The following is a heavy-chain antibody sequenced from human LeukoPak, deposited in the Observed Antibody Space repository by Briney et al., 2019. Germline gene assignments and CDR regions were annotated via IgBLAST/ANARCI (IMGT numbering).Heavy chain of an antibody. CDR1: GFTFSSFW. CDR2: INSDGGST. V-gene: IGHV3-74*01. J-gene: IGHJ3*01. Sequence: GGSLRLSCAASGFTFSSFWMYWVRQAPGKGLVWVSRINSDGGSTTYADSVKGRFTISRDNAKNTVYLQMNSLRAEDTAVYYCARRRERGAIDAFAFLGQGTMVTVSS. D-gene: IGHD3-16*01. CDR3: ARRRERGAIDAFAF.